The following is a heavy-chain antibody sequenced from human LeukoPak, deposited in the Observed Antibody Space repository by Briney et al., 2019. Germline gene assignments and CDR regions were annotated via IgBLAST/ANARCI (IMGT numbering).Heavy chain of an antibody. Sequence: PSETLSLTCTVSVGSXSXYYWXWXXXPAGKXXXXIGXLYYSGSTNYTPSXKSRVPISVDTSKNQFSLKLSSVTAADTAVYYCARVLHDWNKHPNWFDPWGQGTLVTVSS. CDR3: ARVLHDWNKHPNWFDP. J-gene: IGHJ5*02. V-gene: IGHV4-59*01. CDR2: LYYSGST. CDR1: VGSXSXYY. D-gene: IGHD1/OR15-1a*01.